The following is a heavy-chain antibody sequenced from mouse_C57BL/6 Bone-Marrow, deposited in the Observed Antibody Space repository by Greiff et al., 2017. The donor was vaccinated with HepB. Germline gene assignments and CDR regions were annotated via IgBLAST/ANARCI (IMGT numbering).Heavy chain of an antibody. D-gene: IGHD1-1*01. CDR3: ERVHYGSYYFDY. V-gene: IGHV1-61*01. CDR2: IYPSDSET. CDR1: GYTFTSYW. Sequence: QVQLQQSGAELVRPGSSVKLSCKASGYTFTSYWMDWVKQRPGQGLEWIGNIYPSDSETHYNQKFKDKATLTVDKSSSTAYMQLSSLTSEDSAVYYCERVHYGSYYFDYWGQGTTLTVSS. J-gene: IGHJ2*01.